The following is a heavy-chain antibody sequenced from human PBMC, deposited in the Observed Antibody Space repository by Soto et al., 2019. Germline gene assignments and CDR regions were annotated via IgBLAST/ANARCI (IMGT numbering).Heavy chain of an antibody. D-gene: IGHD6-19*01. V-gene: IGHV4-61*01. CDR1: GDSLSRNSYF. CDR3: ARVGSSGWSPDY. J-gene: IGHJ4*02. Sequence: SETLSLTCNVSGDSLSRNSYFWNWLRQPPGKGLEWIGYVSSAGKTKYNPSLEGRVTISVDTSKSQFSLRLSSVTAADTAVYYCARVGSSGWSPDYWGQGTLVTVSS. CDR2: VSSAGKT.